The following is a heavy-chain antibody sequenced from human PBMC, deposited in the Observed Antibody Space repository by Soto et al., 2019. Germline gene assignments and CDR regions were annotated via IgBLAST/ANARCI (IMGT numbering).Heavy chain of an antibody. J-gene: IGHJ6*02. D-gene: IGHD6-6*01. CDR3: ARDEKLGSHSSSYDYYYYGMDV. V-gene: IGHV1-69*13. CDR2: IIPIFGTA. CDR1: GGTFSSYA. Sequence: SVKVSCKASGGTFSSYAISWVRQAPGQGLEWMGGIIPIFGTANYAQKFQGRVTITADESTSTAYMELSSLRSEDTAVYYCARDEKLGSHSSSYDYYYYGMDVWGQGTTVTVSS.